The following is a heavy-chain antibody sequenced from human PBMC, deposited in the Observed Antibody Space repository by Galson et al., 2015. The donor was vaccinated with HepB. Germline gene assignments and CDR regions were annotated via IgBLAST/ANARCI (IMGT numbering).Heavy chain of an antibody. CDR2: INAGNGNT. Sequence: SVKVSCKASGYTFTSYAMHWVRQAPGQRLEWMGWINAGNGNTKYSQKFQGRVTITRDTSASTAYMELSSLRSEDTAVYYCARDPSPYYDILHNWFDPWGQGTLVTVSS. CDR3: ARDPSPYYDILHNWFDP. J-gene: IGHJ5*02. D-gene: IGHD3-9*01. V-gene: IGHV1-3*01. CDR1: GYTFTSYA.